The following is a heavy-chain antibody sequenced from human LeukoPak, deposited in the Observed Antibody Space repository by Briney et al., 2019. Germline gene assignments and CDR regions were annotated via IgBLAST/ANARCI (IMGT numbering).Heavy chain of an antibody. CDR3: ASISAVEFDY. J-gene: IGHJ4*02. CDR1: GFTFSSYS. D-gene: IGHD6-19*01. CDR2: ISSSSSYI. Sequence: GGSLSLSCAGSGFTFSSYSMNWVRQAPGKGLEWVSSISSSSSYIYYADSVKGRFTISRDNAKNSLYLQMNSLRAEDTAVYYCASISAVEFDYWGQGTLVTVSS. V-gene: IGHV3-21*01.